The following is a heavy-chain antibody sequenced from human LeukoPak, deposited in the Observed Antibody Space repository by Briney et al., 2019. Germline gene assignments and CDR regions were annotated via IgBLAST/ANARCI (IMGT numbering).Heavy chain of an antibody. D-gene: IGHD2-15*01. J-gene: IGHJ6*01. CDR3: AKAGRDCSGASCYNYGMDV. CDR2: ISYDGNDK. V-gene: IGHV3-30*18. CDR1: GFTFSTCG. Sequence: GRSLRLSCADSGFTFSTCGMHWVRQAPGKGLEWVAVISYDGNDKYYAVSVKGRFTISRDNSKNTLYLQMNSLRAEDTAVYYCAKAGRDCSGASCYNYGMDVWGQGATVTVSS.